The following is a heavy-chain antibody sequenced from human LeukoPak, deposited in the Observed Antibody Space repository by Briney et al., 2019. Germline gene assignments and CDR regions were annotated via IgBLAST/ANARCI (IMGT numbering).Heavy chain of an antibody. CDR2: IRYDGSDH. CDR1: GFTFSRYG. V-gene: IGHV3-30*02. Sequence: GGSLRLSCAGSGFTFSRYGMHWVRQAPGKGLEWVALIRYDGSDHWYGDSAKGRFTISRDNSKDTVYLQMDSLRDEDTAVYYCAIWGIVGPDAFDLWGRGTMVTVSS. CDR3: AIWGIVGPDAFDL. D-gene: IGHD1-26*01. J-gene: IGHJ3*01.